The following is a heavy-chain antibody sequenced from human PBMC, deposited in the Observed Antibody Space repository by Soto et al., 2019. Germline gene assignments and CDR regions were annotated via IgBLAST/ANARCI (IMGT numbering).Heavy chain of an antibody. D-gene: IGHD6-19*01. V-gene: IGHV1-2*04. CDR2: INPNSGGT. J-gene: IGHJ6*02. CDR3: AREIGGWYIPNTYYYYGMDV. Sequence: ASVTVSCQASGYTITGDYVHWVRQAPGQGLEWMGWINPNSGGTNYAQKFQGWVTMTRDTSISTAYMELSRLRSDDTAVYYCAREIGGWYIPNTYYYYGMDVWGQGTTVTVSS. CDR1: GYTITGDY.